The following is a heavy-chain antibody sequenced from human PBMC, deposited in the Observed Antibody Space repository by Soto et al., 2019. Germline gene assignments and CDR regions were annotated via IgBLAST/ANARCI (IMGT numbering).Heavy chain of an antibody. CDR3: ARAPPSIVVVTLYYFDY. Sequence: PGGSLRLSCTASGFTFSSYEMNWVRQAPGKGLEWVSYISSSGSTIYYADSVKGRFTISRDNAKNSLYLQMNSLRAEDTAVYYCARAPPSIVVVTLYYFDYWGQGTLVTVSS. V-gene: IGHV3-48*03. J-gene: IGHJ4*02. CDR1: GFTFSSYE. D-gene: IGHD2-21*02. CDR2: ISSSGSTI.